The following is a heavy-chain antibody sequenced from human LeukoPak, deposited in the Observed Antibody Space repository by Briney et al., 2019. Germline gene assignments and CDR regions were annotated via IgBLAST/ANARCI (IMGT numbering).Heavy chain of an antibody. CDR3: AKDPGVVVAATGWFDP. CDR1: GFTFSSYG. J-gene: IGHJ5*02. CDR2: IWYDGSNK. V-gene: IGHV3-33*06. D-gene: IGHD2-15*01. Sequence: GGSLRLSCAASGFTFSSYGMHWVRQAPGKGLEWVAVIWYDGSNKYYADSVKGRFTISRDNSKNMLYLQMNSLRAEDTAVYYCAKDPGVVVAATGWFDPWGQGTLVTVSS.